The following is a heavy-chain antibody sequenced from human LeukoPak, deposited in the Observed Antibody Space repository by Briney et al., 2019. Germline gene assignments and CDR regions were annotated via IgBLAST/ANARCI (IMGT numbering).Heavy chain of an antibody. CDR1: GGSISSYY. CDR2: IYYSGST. D-gene: IGHD6-19*01. CDR3: ASQTFSSGWYSADN. V-gene: IGHV4-59*01. Sequence: SETLSLTCTVSGGSISSYYWSWIRQPPGKGLEWIGYIYYSGSTNYNPSLKSRVTISVDTSKNQFSLKLSSVTAADTAVYYCASQTFSSGWYSADNWGQGTLVTVSS. J-gene: IGHJ4*02.